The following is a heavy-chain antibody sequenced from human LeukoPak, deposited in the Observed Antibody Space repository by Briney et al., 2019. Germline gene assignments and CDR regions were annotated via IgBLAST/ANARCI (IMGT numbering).Heavy chain of an antibody. Sequence: ASVKVSCKASGYTFTGYYVHWVRQAPGQGLEWMGWMNPNSGNTGYAQKFQGRVTMTRNTSISTAYMELSSLRSEDTAVYYCASSGDSSSWYGVLGDFDYWGQGTLVTVSS. J-gene: IGHJ4*02. D-gene: IGHD6-13*01. CDR3: ASSGDSSSWYGVLGDFDY. V-gene: IGHV1-8*02. CDR1: GYTFTGYY. CDR2: MNPNSGNT.